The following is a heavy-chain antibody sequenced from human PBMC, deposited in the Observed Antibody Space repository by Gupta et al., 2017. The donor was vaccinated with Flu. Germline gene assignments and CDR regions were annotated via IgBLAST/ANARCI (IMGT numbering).Heavy chain of an antibody. D-gene: IGHD1-26*01. J-gene: IGHJ4*02. Sequence: LTFINYAMNWVCQAPGKGLEWGSTISSSVFSTYYADSVKGRFTISKDNSKNTMYLQMNSLRAEDTAVYYCAKIGATTGVDYWGQGTLVTVSS. V-gene: IGHV3-23*01. CDR2: ISSSVFST. CDR1: LTFINYA. CDR3: AKIGATTGVDY.